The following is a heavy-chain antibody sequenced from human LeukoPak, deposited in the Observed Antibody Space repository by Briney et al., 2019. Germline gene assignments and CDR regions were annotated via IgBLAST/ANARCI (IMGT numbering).Heavy chain of an antibody. CDR3: ASLSYYYDSSGYNEYFQH. Sequence: ETLSLTCTVSGGSISSYYWSWIRQPPGKGLEWVSVIYSGGSTYYADSVKGRFTISRDNSKNTLYLQMNSLRAEDTAVYYCASLSYYYDSSGYNEYFQHWGQGTLVTVSS. J-gene: IGHJ1*01. CDR2: IYSGGST. CDR1: GGSISSYY. V-gene: IGHV3-53*01. D-gene: IGHD3-22*01.